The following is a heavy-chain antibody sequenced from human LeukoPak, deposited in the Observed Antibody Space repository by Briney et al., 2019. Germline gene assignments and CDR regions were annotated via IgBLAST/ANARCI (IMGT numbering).Heavy chain of an antibody. J-gene: IGHJ3*02. V-gene: IGHV1-69*05. D-gene: IGHD2-2*01. CDR2: IIPIFGTA. CDR3: ARDARVVPAAIGAFDI. Sequence: ASVKVSCKASGGTFSSYAIIWVRQAPGQGLEWMGGIIPIFGTANYAQKFQGRVTITTDESTSTAYMELSSLRSEDTAVYYCARDARVVPAAIGAFDIWGQGTMVTVSS. CDR1: GGTFSSYA.